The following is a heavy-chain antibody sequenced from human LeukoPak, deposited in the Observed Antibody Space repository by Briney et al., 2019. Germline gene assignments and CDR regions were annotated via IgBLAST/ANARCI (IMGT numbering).Heavy chain of an antibody. CDR2: IYYSGST. Sequence: AHTLSLTCTVSGGSVSSRSYYWSWIRQPPGKGLEWIGYIYYSGSTNYHHSLKSRVTISVDPSKNQFSLRLCSVTAADPAVYYCARDGDSRGTVAFDISGQGTMGTVSS. V-gene: IGHV4-61*01. D-gene: IGHD1-1*01. CDR1: GGSVSSRSYY. J-gene: IGHJ3*02. CDR3: ARDGDSRGTVAFDI.